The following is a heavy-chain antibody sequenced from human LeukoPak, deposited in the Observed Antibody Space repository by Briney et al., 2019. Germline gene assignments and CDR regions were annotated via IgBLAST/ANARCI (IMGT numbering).Heavy chain of an antibody. CDR1: GRPISIYY. Sequence: PAEPLSLTCSVSGRPISIYYGTWLRQPPGKGLEWIGYIFHSGSTIYNPSLKSRVTISVDTSKNQFSLKLSSVTAADTGVYYCAIESVRPYFDYWGQGTLVTVSS. CDR2: IFHSGST. CDR3: AIESVRPYFDY. D-gene: IGHD2-8*01. J-gene: IGHJ4*02. V-gene: IGHV4-59*12.